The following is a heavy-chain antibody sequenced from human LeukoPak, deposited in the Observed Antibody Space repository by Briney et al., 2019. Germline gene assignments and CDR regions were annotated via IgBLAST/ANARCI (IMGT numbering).Heavy chain of an antibody. CDR2: ITGGGGST. V-gene: IGHV3-23*01. CDR3: AKRANSGSYSILDY. CDR1: GFTYSSYV. D-gene: IGHD1-26*01. Sequence: GETLRLSCPASGFTYSSYVMNWVRQAPGKGLEWVSTITGGGGSTYYAGSVKGRFTISRDNSKNTLYLQMNSLRAEDTAVYYCAKRANSGSYSILDYWGQGTLVTVSS. J-gene: IGHJ4*02.